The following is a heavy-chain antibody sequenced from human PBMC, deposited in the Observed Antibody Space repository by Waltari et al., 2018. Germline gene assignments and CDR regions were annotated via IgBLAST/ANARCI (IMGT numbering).Heavy chain of an antibody. CDR3: TRDRSWGLLEY. CDR1: GFTLGDYA. J-gene: IGHJ4*02. Sequence: EVQLVGSGGDLVQPGRSLTLPCTASGFTLGDYAMTWVRQVPGKGLEEVALMRSKDDGGTTKFAASVKGRFTISRDESKNIAYLQMNSLETEDTAMYVCTRDRSWGLLEYGGQGTLVTVSS. CDR2: MRSKDDGGTT. D-gene: IGHD3-16*01. V-gene: IGHV3-49*04.